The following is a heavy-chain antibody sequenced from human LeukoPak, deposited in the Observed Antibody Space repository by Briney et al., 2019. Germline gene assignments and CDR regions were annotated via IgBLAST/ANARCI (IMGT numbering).Heavy chain of an antibody. D-gene: IGHD6-13*01. Sequence: PSETLSLTCTVSGYSISSGYYWGWIRQPPGKGLEWIGSIYHSGSTYSNPSLKSRVTISVDTSKNHFSLKLTSVTAADTAVYYCARNIAAAAPYYFDYWRQGTLVTVSS. CDR3: ARNIAAAAPYYFDY. J-gene: IGHJ4*02. V-gene: IGHV4-38-2*02. CDR1: GYSISSGYY. CDR2: IYHSGST.